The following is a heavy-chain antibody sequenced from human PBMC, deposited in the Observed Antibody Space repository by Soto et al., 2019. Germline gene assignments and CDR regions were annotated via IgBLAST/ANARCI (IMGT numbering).Heavy chain of an antibody. CDR3: VKGNQLLRYYFEY. Sequence: GGSLRLSCSASGFTFSNFAMHWVRQAPGKGLEYVSGITSNGDNTYHADSVQGRFTISRDNSKSTLYLQMTSLRVEDTAVYYCVKGNQLLRYYFEYWGRGALVTVS. J-gene: IGHJ4*02. V-gene: IGHV3-64D*06. CDR1: GFTFSNFA. CDR2: ITSNGDNT. D-gene: IGHD2-2*01.